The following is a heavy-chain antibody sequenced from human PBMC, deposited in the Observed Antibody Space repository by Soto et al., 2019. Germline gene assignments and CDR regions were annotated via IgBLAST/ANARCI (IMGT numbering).Heavy chain of an antibody. CDR1: GGTFSSYA. D-gene: IGHD2-2*01. V-gene: IGHV1-69*13. CDR2: IIPIFGTA. CDR3: AREEVYCSSTSCYAGAYGMDV. Sequence: GASVKVSCTASGGTFSSYAISWVRQAPGQGLEWMGGIIPIFGTANYAQKFQGRVTITADESTSTAYMELSSLRSEDTAVYYCAREEVYCSSTSCYAGAYGMDVWGQGTTVTVSS. J-gene: IGHJ6*02.